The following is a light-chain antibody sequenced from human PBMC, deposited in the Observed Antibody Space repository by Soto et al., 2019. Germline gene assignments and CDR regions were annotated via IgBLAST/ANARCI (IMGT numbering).Light chain of an antibody. V-gene: IGKV1-5*03. CDR3: QQYNRFPT. CDR1: QSISSW. J-gene: IGKJ1*01. CDR2: KAA. Sequence: DIQMTQSPSTLSASVGDRVTITCRASQSISSWLAWYQQQQGKDPQLLIYKAASLESRVPSRFSGSGSGTELTLTISSLQPDDLATYYCQQYNRFPTFGQGTKVEIK.